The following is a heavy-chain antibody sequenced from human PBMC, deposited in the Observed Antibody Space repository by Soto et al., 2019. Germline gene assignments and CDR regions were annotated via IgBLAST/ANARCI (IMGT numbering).Heavy chain of an antibody. D-gene: IGHD3-10*01. CDR1: GFTFSSYG. J-gene: IGHJ6*02. Sequence: QVLLVESGGGVVQPGRSLRLSCAASGFTFSSYGMHWARQAPGKGLEWVAVIWYDGSNKYYADSVKGRFTISRDHSKSTLYVQMSSLRAEDTAVDYCARESYYYGSGSPPPLPYYYYGMDVWGQGTTVTVSS. CDR3: ARESYYYGSGSPPPLPYYYYGMDV. CDR2: IWYDGSNK. V-gene: IGHV3-33*01.